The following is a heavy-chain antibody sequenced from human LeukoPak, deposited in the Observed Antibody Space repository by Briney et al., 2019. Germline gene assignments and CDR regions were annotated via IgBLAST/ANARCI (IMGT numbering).Heavy chain of an antibody. Sequence: SETLSLTCNVSGGSISTYYWNWIRQTPGKGLEWIGHISYGNTDYNPSLKSRVTISVDTSKNQFSLKLTSVTAADTAVYYCARDKAHSYGRYFDPWGQGALVTVSS. CDR1: GGSISTYY. V-gene: IGHV4-59*01. J-gene: IGHJ5*02. D-gene: IGHD5-18*01. CDR2: ISYGNT. CDR3: ARDKAHSYGRYFDP.